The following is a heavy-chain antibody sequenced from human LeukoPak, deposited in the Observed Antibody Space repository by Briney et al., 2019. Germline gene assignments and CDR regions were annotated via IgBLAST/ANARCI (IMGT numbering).Heavy chain of an antibody. D-gene: IGHD6-19*01. CDR3: ARGQAVAYHPLTNWFDP. V-gene: IGHV3-30*04. CDR2: ISYDGGNK. Sequence: GGSLRLSCAGSGFTFSSYSMHWVRQSPGKGLEWVAVISYDGGNKYYADSVKGRFTISRDSSKNTVYLQMDNLSADDTALYYCARGQAVAYHPLTNWFDPWGQGAVVTVSS. CDR1: GFTFSSYS. J-gene: IGHJ5*02.